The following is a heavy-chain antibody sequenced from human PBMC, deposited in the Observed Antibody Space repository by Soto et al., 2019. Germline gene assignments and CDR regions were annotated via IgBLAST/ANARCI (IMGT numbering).Heavy chain of an antibody. D-gene: IGHD3-3*01. CDR3: AREALWSGYYPFDY. CDR1: GFTFSSYG. J-gene: IGHJ4*02. CDR2: IWYDGSNK. V-gene: IGHV3-33*01. Sequence: GGSLRLSCAASGFTFSSYGMHWVRQAPGKGLEWVAVIWYDGSNKYYADSVKGRFTISRDNSKNTLYLQMNSLRAEDTAVYYCAREALWSGYYPFDYWGQGTLVTVSS.